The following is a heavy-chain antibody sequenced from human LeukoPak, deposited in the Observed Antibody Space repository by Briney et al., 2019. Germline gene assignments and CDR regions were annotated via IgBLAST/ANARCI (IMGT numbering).Heavy chain of an antibody. V-gene: IGHV3-30*04. J-gene: IGHJ4*02. CDR3: ARERNSGWYFDS. CDR1: GFTFTNYA. Sequence: GSLRLSCAASGFTFTNYAMHWVRQAPGKGLEWVAVISHDGSNEYYADSVKGRFTISRDNSKNTLYLQMNSLRAEDTAVYYCARERNSGWYFDSWGQGTLVTVSS. CDR2: ISHDGSNE. D-gene: IGHD6-19*01.